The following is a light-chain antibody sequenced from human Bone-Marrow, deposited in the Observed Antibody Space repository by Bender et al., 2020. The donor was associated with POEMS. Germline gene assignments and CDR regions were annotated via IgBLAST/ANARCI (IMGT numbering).Light chain of an antibody. CDR1: SSDVGGYKF. Sequence: QSALTQPPSVSGSPGQSVAISCTGTSSDVGGYKFVSWYQQHPGKAPKLIIYDVNKRPSGVPDRFSGSKSGNTASLTISGLQAEDEAEYYCCSYAGSYIHYVFGTGTQVTVL. CDR2: DVN. V-gene: IGLV2-11*01. CDR3: CSYAGSYIHYV. J-gene: IGLJ1*01.